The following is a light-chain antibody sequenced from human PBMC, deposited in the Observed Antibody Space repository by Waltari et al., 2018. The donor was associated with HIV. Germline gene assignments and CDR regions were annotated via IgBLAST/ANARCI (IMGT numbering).Light chain of an antibody. Sequence: EIVLTQSPATLSLSPGERAPLSCRASQSVSSYLAWYQQKPGQAPRLLIYDASNRATGIPARFSGSGSGTDFTLTISSLEPEDFAVYYCQQRSNWPRGLTFGGGTKVEIK. J-gene: IGKJ4*01. CDR2: DAS. CDR1: QSVSSY. CDR3: QQRSNWPRGLT. V-gene: IGKV3-11*01.